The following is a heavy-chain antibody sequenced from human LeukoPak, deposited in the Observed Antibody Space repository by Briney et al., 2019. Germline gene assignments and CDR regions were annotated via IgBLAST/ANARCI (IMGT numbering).Heavy chain of an antibody. J-gene: IGHJ3*02. CDR1: GYTFTSFG. Sequence: GASVKVSCKASGYTFTSFGFSWVRQAPGQGLERMGWSSTYNGDTKYVQNFQDRLTMTTDTSASTAYMELRNLRSDDTAVYYCARVRRYSGYNYFDAFDNWGQGTMVTVSS. CDR2: SSTYNGDT. V-gene: IGHV1-18*01. CDR3: ARVRRYSGYNYFDAFDN. D-gene: IGHD5-12*01.